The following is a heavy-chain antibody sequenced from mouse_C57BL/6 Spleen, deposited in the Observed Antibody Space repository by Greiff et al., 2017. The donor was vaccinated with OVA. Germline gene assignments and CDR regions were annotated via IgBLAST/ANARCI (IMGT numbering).Heavy chain of an antibody. CDR3: ATLKGYERAYYAMDY. V-gene: IGHV14-3*01. CDR2: IDPANGNT. J-gene: IGHJ4*01. CDR1: GFNIKNTY. D-gene: IGHD2-14*01. Sequence: EVKLQESVAELVRPGASVKLSCTASGFNIKNTYMHWVKQRPEQGLEWIGRIDPANGNTKYAPKFQGKATITADTSSNTAYLQIRSLTAEDTAIYYCATLKGYERAYYAMDYWGQGTSVTVSS.